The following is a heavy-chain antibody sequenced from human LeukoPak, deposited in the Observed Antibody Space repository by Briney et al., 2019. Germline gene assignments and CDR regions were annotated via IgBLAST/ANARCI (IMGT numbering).Heavy chain of an antibody. J-gene: IGHJ4*02. D-gene: IGHD3-22*01. CDR3: AKDDYYDTSGYRD. V-gene: IGHV3-74*01. CDR1: GFTFSSYW. Sequence: GGALRLSCAASGFTFSSYWMHWVRQAPGKGLVWVSRINSDGSSTSYADSVKGRFTISRDNAKNTLYLQMDSLRAEDTAVYYCAKDDYYDTSGYRDWGQGTLVTVSS. CDR2: INSDGSST.